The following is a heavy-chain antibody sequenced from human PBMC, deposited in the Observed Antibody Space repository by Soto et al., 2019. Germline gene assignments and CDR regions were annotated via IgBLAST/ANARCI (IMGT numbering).Heavy chain of an antibody. CDR1: GYTLTGYY. J-gene: IGHJ5*02. CDR3: ARGDIVVVPAAIPDNWFDP. CDR2: INPNSGGT. V-gene: IGHV1-2*04. D-gene: IGHD2-2*02. Sequence: ASVKVSCKASGYTLTGYYMHWVRQAPGQGLEWMGWINPNSGGTNYAQKFQGWVTMTRDTSISTAYMELSRLRSDDTAVYYCARGDIVVVPAAIPDNWFDPWGQGTLVTVSS.